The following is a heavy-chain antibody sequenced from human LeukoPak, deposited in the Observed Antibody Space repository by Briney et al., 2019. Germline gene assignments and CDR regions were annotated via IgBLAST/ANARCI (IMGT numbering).Heavy chain of an antibody. D-gene: IGHD5-24*01. J-gene: IGHJ4*02. CDR2: ISSGGSTI. CDR1: EFTFSSYE. V-gene: IGHV3-48*03. CDR3: ARDGYNSHFDY. Sequence: GGSLRLSCAASEFTFSSYEMNWVRQAPGKGLQWISYISSGGSTIYYADSVKGRFTISRDNAKNSLYLQMNSLRAEDTAVYYCARDGYNSHFDYWGQGTLVTVSS.